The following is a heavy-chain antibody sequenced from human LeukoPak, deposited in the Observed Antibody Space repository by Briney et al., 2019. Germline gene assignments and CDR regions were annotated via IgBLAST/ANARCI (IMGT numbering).Heavy chain of an antibody. D-gene: IGHD3-9*01. CDR1: GYSFTSYW. V-gene: IGHV5-51*01. CDR3: ARRLRYFAWFFPDDAFDI. Sequence: GESLKISCKGSGYSFTSYWIGWGRQMPGKGLDWMGIIYPGESDTRYSPSFQGQVTISADKSISTAYLQWSSLKASDTAMYYCARRLRYFAWFFPDDAFDIWGQGTMVTVSS. CDR2: IYPGESDT. J-gene: IGHJ3*02.